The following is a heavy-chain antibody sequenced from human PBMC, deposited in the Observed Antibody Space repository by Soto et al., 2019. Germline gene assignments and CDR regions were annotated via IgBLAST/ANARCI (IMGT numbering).Heavy chain of an antibody. CDR2: IWYDGSNK. J-gene: IGHJ4*02. CDR3: AKDLWLHAPSFDY. V-gene: IGHV3-33*06. CDR1: GFTFSSYG. D-gene: IGHD5-18*01. Sequence: AGGSLRLSCAASGFTFSSYGMHWVRQAPGKGLEWVAVIWYDGSNKYYADSVKGRFTIARDNSKNTLYLQMNSLRAEDTAVYYCAKDLWLHAPSFDYWGQGTRVTVSS.